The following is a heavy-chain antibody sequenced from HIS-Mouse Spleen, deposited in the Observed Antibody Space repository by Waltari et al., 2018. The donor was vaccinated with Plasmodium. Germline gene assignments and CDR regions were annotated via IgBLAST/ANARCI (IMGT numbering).Heavy chain of an antibody. J-gene: IGHJ4*02. CDR3: ARDLYSGSYNY. V-gene: IGHV1-2*02. CDR2: INPKSGGT. Sequence: QVQLVQSGAEVKKPGASVKVSCKASGYTCTGYYMHWVRQAPGQGLELMGGINPKSGGTNYAQKFQGRVTMTRDTSISTAYMELSRLRSDATAVYYCARDLYSGSYNYWGQGPLVTVSS. CDR1: GYTCTGYY. D-gene: IGHD1-26*01.